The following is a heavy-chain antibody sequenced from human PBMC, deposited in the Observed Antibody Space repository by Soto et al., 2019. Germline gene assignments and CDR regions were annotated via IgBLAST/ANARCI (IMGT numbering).Heavy chain of an antibody. V-gene: IGHV3-23*01. D-gene: IGHD2-8*02. J-gene: IGHJ3*02. CDR3: AKAAATGGGAFDI. Sequence: GGSLRLSCAASGFICSSYDMSWVRQAPGKGLEWVSTILVDGRTFYVDSVKGRFTISRDTSQNTVYLQMNSLTAGDTALYYCAKAAATGGGAFDICGQGTMVTVSS. CDR2: ILVDGRT. CDR1: GFICSSYD.